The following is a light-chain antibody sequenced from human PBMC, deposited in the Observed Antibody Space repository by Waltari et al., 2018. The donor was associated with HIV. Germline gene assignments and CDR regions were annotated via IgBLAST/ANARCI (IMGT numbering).Light chain of an antibody. CDR1: QSLLYTSYNKNY. Sequence: DIVMTQSPVSLAVSLGERATINCKSSQSLLYTSYNKNYLSLYQQKPGQPPKLLIYWASTRESGVPDRFRGSGSGTDFTLTISSLQAEDVAVYYCQQYYNIPWAFGQGTKVEIK. V-gene: IGKV4-1*01. CDR2: WAS. J-gene: IGKJ1*01. CDR3: QQYYNIPWA.